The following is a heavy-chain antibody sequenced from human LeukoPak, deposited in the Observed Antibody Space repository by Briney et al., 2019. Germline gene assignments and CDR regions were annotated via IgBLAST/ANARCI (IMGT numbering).Heavy chain of an antibody. V-gene: IGHV3-23*01. D-gene: IGHD3-3*01. CDR3: ARGYYDFWSGYYSALDY. CDR2: ISGSGGST. Sequence: AGGSLRLSCAASGFTFSSYAMSWVRQAPGKGLEWVSAISGSGGSTYYADSVKGRFTISRDNAKNSLYLQMNSLRAEDTAVYYCARGYYDFWSGYYSALDYWGQGTLVTVSS. J-gene: IGHJ4*02. CDR1: GFTFSSYA.